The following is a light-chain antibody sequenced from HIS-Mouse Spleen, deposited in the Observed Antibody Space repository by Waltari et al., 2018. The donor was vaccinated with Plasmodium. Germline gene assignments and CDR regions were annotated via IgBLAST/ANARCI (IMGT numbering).Light chain of an antibody. CDR2: GAS. CDR1: QSVSSSY. CDR3: QQYGSSPPWT. V-gene: IGKV3-20*01. J-gene: IGKJ1*01. Sequence: DIVLTQSPATLSLSPAARATLSCRASQSVSSSYLAWYQQNPGQAPRLPIYGASGRATGIPDRFSGSGSGTDFTLTISRLEPEDFAVYYCQQYGSSPPWTFGQGTKVEIK.